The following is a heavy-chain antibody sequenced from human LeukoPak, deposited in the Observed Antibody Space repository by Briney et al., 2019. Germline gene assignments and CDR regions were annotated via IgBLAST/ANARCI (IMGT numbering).Heavy chain of an antibody. CDR3: ARGLWFGDENPPYFDY. CDR2: IYTSGTT. CDR1: RGSTSTYY. D-gene: IGHD3-10*01. V-gene: IGHV4-4*07. Sequence: SETLSLTCTVSRGSTSTYYWSWIRQPAGKGLEWIGRIYTSGTTNYNPSLKSRVTISIDTSKNQFSLKLSSVTAADTAVYYCARGLWFGDENPPYFDYWGQGTLVTVSS. J-gene: IGHJ4*02.